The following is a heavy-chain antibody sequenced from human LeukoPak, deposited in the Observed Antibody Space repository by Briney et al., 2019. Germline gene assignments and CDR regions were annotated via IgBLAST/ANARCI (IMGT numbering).Heavy chain of an antibody. Sequence: GGSLRLSCAASGFTFSSYAMSWVRQAPGKGLEWVSLISGSGGSTYYADSVKGRFTISRDNSKKTLYLQMNSLRAEDTAVFYCAKGRDDYVWGSYLGAFDIWGQGTMVTVSS. CDR1: GFTFSSYA. J-gene: IGHJ3*02. CDR3: AKGRDDYVWGSYLGAFDI. D-gene: IGHD3-16*01. V-gene: IGHV3-23*01. CDR2: ISGSGGST.